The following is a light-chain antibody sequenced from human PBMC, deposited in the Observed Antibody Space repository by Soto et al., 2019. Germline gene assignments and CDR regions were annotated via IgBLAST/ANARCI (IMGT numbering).Light chain of an antibody. CDR2: GAS. J-gene: IGKJ1*01. Sequence: EIVLTQSPGSLSLSPGQRATLSCRASQSVDTTFFAWYQKKPGQAPRLLIQGASKRATGIPDRFSGSGSGTDFTLIISRLEPEDFAVYSCQQYMSSVTFGQGTKVEIK. CDR1: QSVDTTF. CDR3: QQYMSSVT. V-gene: IGKV3-20*01.